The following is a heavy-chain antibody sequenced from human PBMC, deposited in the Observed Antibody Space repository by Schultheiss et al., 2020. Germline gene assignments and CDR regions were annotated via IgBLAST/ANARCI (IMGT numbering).Heavy chain of an antibody. CDR1: GYTFTGYY. V-gene: IGHV1-18*04. D-gene: IGHD6-19*01. J-gene: IGHJ4*02. CDR3: ARDKGIAVAGLDY. CDR2: IRGPNGNT. Sequence: ASVKVSCKASGYTFTGYYMHWVRQATGQGLEWMGWIRGPNGNTKYAQSLQGRITMTTDTSTSTAYMELRSLRSDDTAVYYCARDKGIAVAGLDYWGQGTLVNVSS.